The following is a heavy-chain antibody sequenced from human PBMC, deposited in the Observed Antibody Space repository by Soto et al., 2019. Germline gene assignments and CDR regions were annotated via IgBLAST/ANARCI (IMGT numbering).Heavy chain of an antibody. D-gene: IGHD3-3*01. Sequence: QLVESGGGLVQPGGSLRLSCVASGFSFDDFAMHWVRQAPGKGLEWISGITWNSVSTDYANSVKGRFTVSRDNAKNSLYLQMSSLTTEDTALYFCAKERVRFLDAWGQGTLVTV. CDR2: ITWNSVST. CDR3: AKERVRFLDA. CDR1: GFSFDDFA. J-gene: IGHJ5*02. V-gene: IGHV3-9*01.